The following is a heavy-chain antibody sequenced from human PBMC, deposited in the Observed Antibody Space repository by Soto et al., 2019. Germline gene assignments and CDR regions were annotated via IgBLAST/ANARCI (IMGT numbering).Heavy chain of an antibody. CDR1: GDSVSGNSAA. J-gene: IGHJ4*02. CDR3: ASDLPYYGSSYRYLHC. Sequence: SQTLSLTCAISGDSVSGNSAAWNWIRQSPSRGLEWLGRTYYRSRWYNDYAVSVKSRITVTPDTSKNQFSLHLNSVTPEYTAVYYCASDLPYYGSSYRYLHCWGRGGLVTVSS. CDR2: TYYRSRWYN. V-gene: IGHV6-1*01. D-gene: IGHD3-16*01.